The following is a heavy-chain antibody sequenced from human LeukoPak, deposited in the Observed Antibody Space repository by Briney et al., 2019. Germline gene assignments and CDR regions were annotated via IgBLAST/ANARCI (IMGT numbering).Heavy chain of an antibody. Sequence: GGSLRLSGEASGFTFSSYAMHWVRQASGKGLEWVSGISWNSGSIGYADSVKGRFTISRDNAKNSLYLQMNSLRAEDTALYYCAKSSMATITPGWFDPWGQGTLVTVSP. CDR1: GFTFSSYA. V-gene: IGHV3-9*01. CDR2: ISWNSGSI. J-gene: IGHJ5*02. D-gene: IGHD5-24*01. CDR3: AKSSMATITPGWFDP.